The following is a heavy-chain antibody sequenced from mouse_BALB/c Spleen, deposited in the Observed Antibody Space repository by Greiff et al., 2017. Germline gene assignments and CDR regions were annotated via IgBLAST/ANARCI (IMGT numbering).Heavy chain of an antibody. CDR1: GFNINDYY. Sequence: VQLKESGAELVRPGALVKLSCKASGFNINDYYMHWVKQRPEQGLEWIGWIDPENGNTIYDPKFQGKASITADTSSNTAYLQLSSLTSEDTAVYYCARPSYYYGSSYWYFDVWGAGTTVTVSS. CDR3: ARPSYYYGSSYWYFDV. J-gene: IGHJ1*01. CDR2: IDPENGNT. V-gene: IGHV14-1*02. D-gene: IGHD1-1*01.